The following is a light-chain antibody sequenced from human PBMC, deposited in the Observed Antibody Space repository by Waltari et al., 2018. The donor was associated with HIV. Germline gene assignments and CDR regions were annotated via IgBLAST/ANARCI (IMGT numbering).Light chain of an antibody. V-gene: IGLV1-40*01. Sequence: QSVLTQPPSVSGAPGQGVTIPCTGGSSNIGAGYDLPWYQRLPGTAPKPLIFATINRPSGVPDRFSGSSSGTSASLAITGLQAEDEADYYCQSYDSSLTMVFGGGTKVTVL. CDR3: QSYDSSLTMV. J-gene: IGLJ2*01. CDR1: SSNIGAGYD. CDR2: ATI.